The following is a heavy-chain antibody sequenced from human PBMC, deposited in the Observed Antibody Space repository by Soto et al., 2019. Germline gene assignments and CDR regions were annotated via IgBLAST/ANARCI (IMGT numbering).Heavy chain of an antibody. CDR3: ARTSSEGDSYGMDV. J-gene: IGHJ6*02. V-gene: IGHV4-59*12. D-gene: IGHD6-6*01. Sequence: SETLSLTCTVSGGSISSYYWSWIRQPPGKGLEWIGYIYYSGSTYYNPSLKSRVTISVDTSKNQFSLKLSSVTAADTAVYYCARTSSEGDSYGMDVWGQGTTVTVSS. CDR1: GGSISSYY. CDR2: IYYSGST.